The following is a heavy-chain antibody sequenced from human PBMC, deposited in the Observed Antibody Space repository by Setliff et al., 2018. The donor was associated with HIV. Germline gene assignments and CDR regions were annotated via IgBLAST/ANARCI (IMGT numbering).Heavy chain of an antibody. CDR1: GYTFTSYG. CDR3: ARDPYSSSWSIDY. CDR2: ISTYNGNT. V-gene: IGHV1-18*01. Sequence: ASVKVSCKASGYTFTSYGISWVRQAPGQGLEWMGWISTYNGNTNYAQKFQGRVTITADESTSTAYMELSSLRSEDTAVYYCARDPYSSSWSIDYWGQGTLVTVSS. J-gene: IGHJ4*02. D-gene: IGHD6-13*01.